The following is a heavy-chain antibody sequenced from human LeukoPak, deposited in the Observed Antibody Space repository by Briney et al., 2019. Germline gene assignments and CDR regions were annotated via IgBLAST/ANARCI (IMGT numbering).Heavy chain of an antibody. CDR3: AREVEYYDSSGYRPHAFDI. D-gene: IGHD3-22*01. J-gene: IGHJ3*02. CDR1: GGSISSSNYY. CDR2: ISYSGGT. V-gene: IGHV4-39*02. Sequence: PSENLSLTCTVSGGSISSSNYYWGWTRQPPGKGLEWFGSISYSGGTSYNPSLRSRVAISVDTSKNQFSLKLNSVTAADTAVYYCAREVEYYDSSGYRPHAFDIWGQGTVVTVSS.